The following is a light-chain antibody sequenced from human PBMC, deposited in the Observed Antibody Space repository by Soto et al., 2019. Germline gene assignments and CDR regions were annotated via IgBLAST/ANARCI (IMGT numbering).Light chain of an antibody. Sequence: QSALTQPASVSGSPGQSITISCTGTASDVGAYDYVSWYQHHPGKPPKLWIFEVRDRTSGVSNRFSGSKSGNTASLTISGLQPEDEADYFCSSSTSSSTLVFGTVSKLTVL. V-gene: IGLV2-14*01. CDR3: SSSTSSSTLV. J-gene: IGLJ1*01. CDR1: ASDVGAYDY. CDR2: EVR.